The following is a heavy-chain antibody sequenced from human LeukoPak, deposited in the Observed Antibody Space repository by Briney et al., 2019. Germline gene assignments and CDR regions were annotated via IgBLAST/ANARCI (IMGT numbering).Heavy chain of an antibody. CDR2: ISAYNGNT. CDR1: GYTFTSYG. J-gene: IGHJ4*02. D-gene: IGHD3-10*01. V-gene: IGHV1-18*01. CDR3: ARDPGTLFGELLVQETYYFDY. Sequence: ASVKVSCKASGYTFTSYGINWVQQAPGQGLEWMGWISAYNGNTNYAQKFQGRVTITADKSTSTAYMELSSLRSEDTAVYYCARDPGTLFGELLVQETYYFDYWGQGTLVTVSS.